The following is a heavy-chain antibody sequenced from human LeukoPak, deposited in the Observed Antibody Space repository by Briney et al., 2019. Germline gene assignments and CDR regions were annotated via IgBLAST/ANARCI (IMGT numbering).Heavy chain of an antibody. CDR1: GGTFSSYA. D-gene: IGHD3-22*01. CDR3: ASRHYYDSSGYYARRNDAFDI. CDR2: IIPIFGIA. V-gene: IGHV1-69*04. Sequence: SVKVSCEASGGTFSSYAISWVRQAPGQGLEWMGRIIPIFGIANYAQKFQGRVTITADKSTSTAYMELSSLRSEDTAVYYCASRHYYDSSGYYARRNDAFDIWGQGTMVTVSS. J-gene: IGHJ3*02.